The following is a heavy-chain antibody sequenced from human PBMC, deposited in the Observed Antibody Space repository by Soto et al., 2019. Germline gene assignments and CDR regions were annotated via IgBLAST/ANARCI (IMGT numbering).Heavy chain of an antibody. CDR1: GGSLSGYY. CDR2: INHSGST. Sequence: PXETLSLTCAVYGGSLSGYYWSWIRQPPGKGLDWIGEINHSGSTNYNPSLKSRVTISVDTSKNQFSLKLSSVAAADTAVYYCARSSGWQGDFDYWGQGTLVTVSS. CDR3: ARSSGWQGDFDY. D-gene: IGHD6-19*01. V-gene: IGHV4-34*01. J-gene: IGHJ4*02.